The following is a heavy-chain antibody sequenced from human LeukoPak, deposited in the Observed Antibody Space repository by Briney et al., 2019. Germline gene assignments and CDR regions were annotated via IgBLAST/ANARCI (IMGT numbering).Heavy chain of an antibody. J-gene: IGHJ4*02. CDR1: GGSISSSSYY. D-gene: IGHD3-16*01. CDR2: IYYSGST. CDR3: AKVGFDYGQLGY. V-gene: IGHV4-39*01. Sequence: PSETLSLTCTVSGGSISSSSYYWGWIRQPPGKGLEWIGSIYYSGSTYYNPSLKSRVTISVDTSKNQFSLKLSSVTAADTAVYYCAKVGFDYGQLGYWGQGTLVTVSS.